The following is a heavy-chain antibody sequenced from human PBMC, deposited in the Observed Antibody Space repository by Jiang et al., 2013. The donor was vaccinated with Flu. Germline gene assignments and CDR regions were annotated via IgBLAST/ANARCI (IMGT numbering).Heavy chain of an antibody. D-gene: IGHD3-10*01. V-gene: IGHV3-11*03. J-gene: IGHJ4*02. Sequence: SVKGRFTISRDNAKNSLYLQMDSLRVEDTAVYYCAKFGSGSDYWGQGTLVTVSS. CDR3: AKFGSGSDY.